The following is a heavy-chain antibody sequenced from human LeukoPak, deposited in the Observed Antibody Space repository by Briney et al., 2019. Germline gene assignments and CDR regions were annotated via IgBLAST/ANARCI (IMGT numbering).Heavy chain of an antibody. CDR2: IYYSGST. J-gene: IGHJ3*02. CDR3: ARATWGSRCAFDI. D-gene: IGHD2-15*01. Sequence: SETLSLTCTVSGGSINSRGYLWGWIRQTPGKGLEWIGTIYYSGSTYYNPSLKSRVTISVDMSKNQFSLKLSCVTAADTAVYYCARATWGSRCAFDIWGQGTMVTVSS. V-gene: IGHV4-39*07. CDR1: GGSINSRGYL.